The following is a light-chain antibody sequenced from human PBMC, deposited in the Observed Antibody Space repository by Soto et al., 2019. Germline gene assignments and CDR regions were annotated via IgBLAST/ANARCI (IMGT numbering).Light chain of an antibody. CDR2: GAS. CDR1: QSVGSNY. Sequence: EIVLTQLPGTLSLSPAERATLSCRASQSVGSNYLAWYQQRPGQPPNLLIFGASHRAPDIPDRFSGSGSGTDFTLTISRLEPEDFAVYYCQQYGSSIQTFGQGTKV. J-gene: IGKJ1*01. CDR3: QQYGSSIQT. V-gene: IGKV3-20*01.